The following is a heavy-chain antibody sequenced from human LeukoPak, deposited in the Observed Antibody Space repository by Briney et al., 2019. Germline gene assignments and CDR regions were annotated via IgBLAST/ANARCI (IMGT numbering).Heavy chain of an antibody. J-gene: IGHJ4*02. CDR1: GFTFSSIA. CDR3: AKDLGRYRNNFFDY. Sequence: PGGSLRLSCAASGFTFSSIAMSWVRQAPAKGLEWDSTISGSGGGTYYADSVKGRFTISRDDSKNTLYLQMNSLRADDTAVYYCAKDLGRYRNNFFDYWGQGNLVTVSS. D-gene: IGHD1-26*01. CDR2: ISGSGGGT. V-gene: IGHV3-23*01.